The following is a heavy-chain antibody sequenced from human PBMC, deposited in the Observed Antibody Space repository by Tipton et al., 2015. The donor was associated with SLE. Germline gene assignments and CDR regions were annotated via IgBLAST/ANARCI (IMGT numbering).Heavy chain of an antibody. D-gene: IGHD5-18*01. Sequence: TLSLTCTVSGGSISSSSYYWGWIRQPPGKGLEWIGSIYYSGSTYYNPSLKSRVTISVDTSKNEFSLKLNSVTAADTAVYYCARGARGYSYGWGQGALVTVSS. J-gene: IGHJ4*02. CDR3: ARGARGYSYG. V-gene: IGHV4-39*07. CDR1: GGSISSSSYY. CDR2: IYYSGST.